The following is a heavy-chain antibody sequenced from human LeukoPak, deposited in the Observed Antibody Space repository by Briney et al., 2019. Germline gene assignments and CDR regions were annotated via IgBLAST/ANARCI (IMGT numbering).Heavy chain of an antibody. J-gene: IGHJ4*02. CDR2: IYNSGNT. CDR1: GDSIRTSKYY. Sequence: SETLSLTCTVSGDSIRTSKYYWGWIRQPPGKGLEWIGSIYNSGNTNYNPSLKSRVTISIDTSKNQFSLKLTSVTAADTAVYYCARDPNEPGSHSDYWGQGTLVTVSS. D-gene: IGHD1-26*01. V-gene: IGHV4-39*07. CDR3: ARDPNEPGSHSDY.